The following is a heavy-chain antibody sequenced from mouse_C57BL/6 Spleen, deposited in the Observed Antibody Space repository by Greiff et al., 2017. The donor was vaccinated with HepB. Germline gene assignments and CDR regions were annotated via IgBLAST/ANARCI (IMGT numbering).Heavy chain of an antibody. CDR1: GFTFTDSY. CDR2: IRNKANGYTT. CDR3: ARYPFPYYYAMDY. Sequence: DVKLVESGGGLVQPGGSLSLSCAASGFTFTDSYMSWVRQPPGKALEWLGFIRNKANGYTTEYSASVKGRFTIARDNSQSILYLQMNALRAEDSATYYCARYPFPYYYAMDYWGQGTSVTVSS. J-gene: IGHJ4*01. V-gene: IGHV7-3*01.